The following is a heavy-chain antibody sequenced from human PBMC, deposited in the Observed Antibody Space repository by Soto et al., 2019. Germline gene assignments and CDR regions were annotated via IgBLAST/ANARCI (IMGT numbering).Heavy chain of an antibody. V-gene: IGHV3-30*18. CDR1: GFTFSSYG. CDR3: AKDEAVDI. Sequence: TGGSLRLSCAASGFTFSSYGMHWVRQAPGKGLEWVAVISYDGSNKYYADSVKGRFTISRDNSKNTLYLQMNSLRAEDTAVYYCAKDEAVDIWGQGTMVTVSS. J-gene: IGHJ3*02. CDR2: ISYDGSNK.